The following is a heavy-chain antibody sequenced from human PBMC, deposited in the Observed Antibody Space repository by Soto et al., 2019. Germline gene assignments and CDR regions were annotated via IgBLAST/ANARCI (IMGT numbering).Heavy chain of an antibody. D-gene: IGHD1-26*01. J-gene: IGHJ5*02. CDR3: ANGVGAAKHTNWFDP. V-gene: IGHV4-34*01. CDR2: INHSGST. Sequence: SETLSLTCAVYGGSFSGYYWSWIRQPPGKGLEWIGEINHSGSTNYNPSLKSRVTISVDTSKNQFSLKLSSVTAADTAVYYCANGVGAAKHTNWFDPLGQGTRVT. CDR1: GGSFSGYY.